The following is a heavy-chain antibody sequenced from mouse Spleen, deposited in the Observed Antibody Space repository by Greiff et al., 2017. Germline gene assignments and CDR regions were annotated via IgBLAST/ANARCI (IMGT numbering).Heavy chain of an antibody. CDR2: ISYDGSN. J-gene: IGHJ2*01. D-gene: IGHD4-1*01. V-gene: IGHV3-6*02. CDR1: GYSITSGYY. Sequence: DVKLQESGPGLVKPSQSLSLTCSVTGYSITSGYYWNWIRQFPGNKLEWMGYISYDGSNNYNPSLKNRISITRDTSKNQFFLKLNSVTTEDTATYYCARDWEGYWGQGTTLTVSS. CDR3: ARDWEGY.